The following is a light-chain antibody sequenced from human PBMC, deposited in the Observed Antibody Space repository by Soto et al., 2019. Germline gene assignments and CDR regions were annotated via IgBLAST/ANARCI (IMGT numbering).Light chain of an antibody. V-gene: IGLV1-44*01. CDR3: AAWDDSLNAHV. Sequence: QSALTQPPSASGTPGQRVTISCSGCSSNIGSNTVKWYQQLPGTAPKLLIYSNNQRPSGVPDRFSGSKSGTSASLAISGLQSEDGADYYCAAWDDSLNAHVFGTGTKATVL. CDR1: SSNIGSNT. CDR2: SNN. J-gene: IGLJ1*01.